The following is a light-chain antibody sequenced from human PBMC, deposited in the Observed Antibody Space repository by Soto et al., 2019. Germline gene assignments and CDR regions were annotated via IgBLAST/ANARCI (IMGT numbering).Light chain of an antibody. Sequence: DIQMTQSPSTLSASVGDRVTISCRARESISRKVAWYQQKPGKAPKLLIYDVSSLESGVTSRFSGSGSGTEFTLTISILQHDDFATYYCQQYSSPSITFGQGTRLEIE. CDR1: ESISRK. J-gene: IGKJ5*01. CDR3: QQYSSPSIT. CDR2: DVS. V-gene: IGKV1-5*01.